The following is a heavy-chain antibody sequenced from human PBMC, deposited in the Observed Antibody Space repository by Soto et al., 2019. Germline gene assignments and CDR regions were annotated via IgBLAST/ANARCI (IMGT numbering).Heavy chain of an antibody. J-gene: IGHJ3*02. CDR2: ITWNSGSR. D-gene: IGHD4-17*01. CDR1: GFTFDDYA. Sequence: EVQLVESGGGLVQPGRSLRLSCAASGFTFDDYAMHWVRQAPGKGPEWVSGITWNSGSRGYAESVRGRFTISRDNTKSSLYLQMNSLIAEDTALYCCAKSKGDLEILKTTVTTFWGPFHIWGQGTLVTVSS. V-gene: IGHV3-9*01. CDR3: AKSKGDLEILKTTVTTFWGPFHI.